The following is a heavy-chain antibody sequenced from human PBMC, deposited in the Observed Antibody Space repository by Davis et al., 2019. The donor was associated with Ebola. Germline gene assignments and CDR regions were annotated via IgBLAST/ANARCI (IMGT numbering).Heavy chain of an antibody. D-gene: IGHD2-8*01. CDR2: ISSSSSYI. J-gene: IGHJ4*02. Sequence: PGGSLRLSCAASGFTFSSYSMNWVRQAPGKGLEWVSSISSSSSYIYYADSVKGRFTISRDNAKNSLYLQMNSLRAEDTAVYYCAREGSIVLMVYAPHRDFGTDFDYWGQGTLVTVSS. CDR1: GFTFSSYS. V-gene: IGHV3-21*01. CDR3: AREGSIVLMVYAPHRDFGTDFDY.